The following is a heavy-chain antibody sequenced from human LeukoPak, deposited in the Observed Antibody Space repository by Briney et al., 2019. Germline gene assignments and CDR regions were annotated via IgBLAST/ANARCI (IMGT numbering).Heavy chain of an antibody. CDR3: GRAGYRNYVFYYYMDV. J-gene: IGHJ6*03. Sequence: GASVKVSCKAPGYTFTDYYINWVRQAPGQGPEWLGWMKANSGGANYAQKFQGRVTMTRDTSTSTAYMELSGLKSGDTAVYYCGRAGYRNYVFYYYMDVWGNGTTVTVSS. V-gene: IGHV1-2*02. CDR1: GYTFTDYY. CDR2: MKANSGGA. D-gene: IGHD4-11*01.